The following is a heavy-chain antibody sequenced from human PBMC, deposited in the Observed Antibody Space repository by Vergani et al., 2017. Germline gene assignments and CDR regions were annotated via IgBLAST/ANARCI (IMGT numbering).Heavy chain of an antibody. V-gene: IGHV3-NL1*01. CDR2: INIGGRT. J-gene: IGHJ3*02. D-gene: IGHD4-17*01. Sequence: QVQLVESGGGVVQPGGSLRLSCIASGVTFRIYGMHWVRQAPGKGLEWVSTINIGGRTSYADSVKGRLTLTRDDSKNTLHLQMNSLRPEDTAVYYCARGMTTETTDLDGFDIWGQGTMVSVSS. CDR1: GVTFRIYG. CDR3: ARGMTTETTDLDGFDI.